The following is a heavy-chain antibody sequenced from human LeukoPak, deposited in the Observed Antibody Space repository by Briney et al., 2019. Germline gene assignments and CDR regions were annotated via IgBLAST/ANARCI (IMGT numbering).Heavy chain of an antibody. CDR1: GGSISSYY. J-gene: IGHJ3*02. CDR2: IYYSGST. CDR3: ARGDHLDSFDAFDI. V-gene: IGHV4-59*01. D-gene: IGHD3-9*01. Sequence: SETLSLTCTVSGGSISSYYWSWIRQPPGKGLEGIGYIYYSGSTNYNPSLKSRVTISVDTSKNQLSLKLSSVTAADTAVYYCARGDHLDSFDAFDIWGQGTMVTVSS.